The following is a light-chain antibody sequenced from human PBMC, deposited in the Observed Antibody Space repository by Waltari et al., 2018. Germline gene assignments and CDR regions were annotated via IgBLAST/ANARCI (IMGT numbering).Light chain of an antibody. V-gene: IGLV1-51*01. J-gene: IGLJ2*01. CDR3: ATWDNSLTEVV. CDR1: TSNIGSYY. CDR2: DND. Sequence: QSVLTQPPSVSAAPGQKVTISCSGSTSNIGSYYVSWYHQLPGAAPKLLIYDNDKRPSGIPDRFSASKSGTSATLGITGPQTGDEADYYCATWDNSLTEVVFGGGTKLTVL.